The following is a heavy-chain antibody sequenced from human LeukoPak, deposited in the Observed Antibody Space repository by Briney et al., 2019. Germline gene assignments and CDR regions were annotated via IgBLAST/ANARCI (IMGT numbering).Heavy chain of an antibody. V-gene: IGHV1-69*06. J-gene: IGHJ4*02. Sequence: SVKVSCKASGGTFSSYAISWVRQAPGQGLEWMGGIIPIFGTANYAQKFQGRVTITADKSTSTAYMELSSLRSEDTAVYYCARGVVINSNFDYWGQGTLVPVSS. D-gene: IGHD2-21*01. CDR2: IIPIFGTA. CDR3: ARGVVINSNFDY. CDR1: GGTFSSYA.